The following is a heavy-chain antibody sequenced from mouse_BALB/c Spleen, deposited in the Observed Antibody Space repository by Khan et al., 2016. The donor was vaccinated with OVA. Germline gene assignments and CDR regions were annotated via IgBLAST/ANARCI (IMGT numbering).Heavy chain of an antibody. CDR3: ARSGGNFHWYFDD. V-gene: IGHV5-17*02. J-gene: IGHJ1*01. Sequence: EVELVESGGGLVQPGWSRKLSCAASGFTFSNFGMHWVRQAPKKGLEWVAYISSGSSTIYYVDTVKGRFTISRDNPKNTLFLQMTSLRSEDTAIXYCARSGGNFHWYFDDWGAGTSVTVSS. D-gene: IGHD2-1*01. CDR2: ISSGSSTI. CDR1: GFTFSNFG.